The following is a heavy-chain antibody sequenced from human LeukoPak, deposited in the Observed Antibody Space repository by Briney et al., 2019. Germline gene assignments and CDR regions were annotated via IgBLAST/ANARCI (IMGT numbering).Heavy chain of an antibody. CDR2: IYPGDSDT. D-gene: IGHD3-3*01. Sequence: GESLKISCKGSGYSFSSYWIGWVRQMPGKGLEWMGLIYPGDSDTRYSPSFQGQVTISVDKSISTAYLQWSRLKASDTAIYYCARHRDYDFWSGFHSHFDYWGQGTLVTVSS. V-gene: IGHV5-51*01. CDR3: ARHRDYDFWSGFHSHFDY. J-gene: IGHJ4*02. CDR1: GYSFSSYW.